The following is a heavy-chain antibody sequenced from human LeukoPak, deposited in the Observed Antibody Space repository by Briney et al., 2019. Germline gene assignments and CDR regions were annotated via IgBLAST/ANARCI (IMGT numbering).Heavy chain of an antibody. CDR1: GFTVSSNY. CDR2: IYSGGST. Sequence: GGSLRLSCAASGFTVSSNYMSWVRQAPGKGLEWVSVIYSGGSTYYADSVKGRFTISRDNSKNTLYLQMNSLRAEDTAVYYCAKGGAGHLREPDYYYYYGMDVWGQGTTVTVSS. V-gene: IGHV3-53*05. D-gene: IGHD1-14*01. CDR3: AKGGAGHLREPDYYYYYGMDV. J-gene: IGHJ6*02.